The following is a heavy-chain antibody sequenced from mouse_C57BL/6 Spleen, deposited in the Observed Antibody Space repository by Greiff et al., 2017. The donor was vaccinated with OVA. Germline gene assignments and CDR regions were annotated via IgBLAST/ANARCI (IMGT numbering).Heavy chain of an antibody. CDR2: INPNNGGT. D-gene: IGHD1-1*01. CDR1: GYTFTDYN. CDR3: ARGGTTVVATHWYFDV. V-gene: IGHV1-18*01. J-gene: IGHJ1*03. Sequence: EVQLQQSGPELVKPGASVKIPCKASGYTFTDYNMDWVKQSHGKSLEWIGDINPNNGGTIYNQKFKGKATLTVDKSSSTAYMELRSLTSEDTAVYYCARGGTTVVATHWYFDVWGTGTTVTVSS.